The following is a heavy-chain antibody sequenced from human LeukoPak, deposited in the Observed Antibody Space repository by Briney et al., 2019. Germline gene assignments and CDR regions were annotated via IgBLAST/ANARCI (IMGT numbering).Heavy chain of an antibody. J-gene: IGHJ4*02. D-gene: IGHD3-3*01. Sequence: GGSLRLSCAASGFPFGSYAMTCVRQAPGKGLEWVSSISGSGGSTYYGDSVKGRFTISRDNSKKTLHLQMNSLRAEDMAVYYCTIEGRYDFWSGYHDYWGQGTLVTVSS. V-gene: IGHV3-23*01. CDR3: TIEGRYDFWSGYHDY. CDR1: GFPFGSYA. CDR2: ISGSGGST.